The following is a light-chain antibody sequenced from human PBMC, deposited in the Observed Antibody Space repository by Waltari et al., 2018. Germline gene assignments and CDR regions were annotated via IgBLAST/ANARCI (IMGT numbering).Light chain of an antibody. V-gene: IGLV2-8*01. CDR1: SSDIGSYNF. CDR3: ASFVGTNNFRV. J-gene: IGLJ2*01. CDR2: EVT. Sequence: QSALTQPPSASGSPGQSVTISCTGTSSDIGSYNFLSWYQHHPGKAPKLIIYEVTQRPSGVPDRFSGSKSGNTASLTVSGLQAEDEADYYCASFVGTNNFRVFGGGTRVTVL.